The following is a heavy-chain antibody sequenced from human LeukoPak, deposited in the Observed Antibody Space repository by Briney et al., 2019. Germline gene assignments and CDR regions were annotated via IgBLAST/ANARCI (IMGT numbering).Heavy chain of an antibody. CDR2: IYYSGST. CDR3: ARDRTGKLDY. D-gene: IGHD1-1*01. Sequence: SETLSLTCTVSGGSISSSSYYWGWIRQPPGKGLEWIGSIYYSGSTYYNPSLKSQVTISVDTSKNQFSLKLSSVTAADTAVYYCARDRTGKLDYWGQGTLVTVSS. J-gene: IGHJ4*02. CDR1: GGSISSSSYY. V-gene: IGHV4-39*07.